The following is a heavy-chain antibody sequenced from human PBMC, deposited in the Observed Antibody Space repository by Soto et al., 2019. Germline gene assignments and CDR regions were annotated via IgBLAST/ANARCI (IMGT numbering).Heavy chain of an antibody. V-gene: IGHV4-59*01. CDR1: GGSLSSYY. Sequence: QVQLQESGPGLVKPSETLSLTCTVSGGSLSSYYWNWIRQPPGKGLEWIGFISNSGDTKYNPSLRSRITVSIDTSKNQFSLSLTSVTAADAAVYYCARGVAVAFDNWGQGNLVTVSS. CDR3: ARGVAVAFDN. D-gene: IGHD2-21*01. J-gene: IGHJ4*02. CDR2: ISNSGDT.